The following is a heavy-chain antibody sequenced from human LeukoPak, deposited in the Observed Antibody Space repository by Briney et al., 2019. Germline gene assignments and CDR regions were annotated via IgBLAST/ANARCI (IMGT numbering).Heavy chain of an antibody. CDR1: VFTFDDYA. CDR3: AKDNYYDSSGYFDY. J-gene: IGHJ4*02. V-gene: IGHV3-9*03. Sequence: GRSLRLSCAASVFTFDDYAMHWVRQAPGKGLEWVSGISWNSGSIGYADSVKGRFTISRDNAKNSLYLQMNSLRAEDMALYYCAKDNYYDSSGYFDYWGQGTLVTVSS. D-gene: IGHD3-22*01. CDR2: ISWNSGSI.